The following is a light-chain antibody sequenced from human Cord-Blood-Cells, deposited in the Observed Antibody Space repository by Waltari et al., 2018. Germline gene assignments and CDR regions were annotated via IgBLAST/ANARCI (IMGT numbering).Light chain of an antibody. CDR1: SSDVGSYNL. Sequence: QSPLTQPASVSGSPGQSITISCTGTSSDVGSYNLVSWYQQHTGKAPNLMIYEGSKRPSGVSNRFSGSKSGNTASLTISGLQAEDEADYYCCSYAGSSTYVFGTGTKVTVL. V-gene: IGLV2-23*01. J-gene: IGLJ1*01. CDR3: CSYAGSSTYV. CDR2: EGS.